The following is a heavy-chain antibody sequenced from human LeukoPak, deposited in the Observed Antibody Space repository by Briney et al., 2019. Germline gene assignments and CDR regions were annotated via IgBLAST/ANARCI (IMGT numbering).Heavy chain of an antibody. J-gene: IGHJ4*02. CDR2: ISSSSYI. CDR3: ARDRNSQSFDY. Sequence: GSLRLSCAASGFTFSSYSMNWVRQAPGKGLEWVSSISSSSYIYYADSVKGRFTISRDNAKNSLYLQMNSLRAEDTAVYYCARDRNSQSFDYWGQGTLVTVSS. V-gene: IGHV3-21*01. CDR1: GFTFSSYS. D-gene: IGHD1-14*01.